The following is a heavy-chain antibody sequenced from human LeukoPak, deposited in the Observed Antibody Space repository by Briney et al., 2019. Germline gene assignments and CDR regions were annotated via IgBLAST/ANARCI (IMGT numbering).Heavy chain of an antibody. Sequence: PGGSLRLSCVASGFTFSSYGMHWVRQAPGKGLEWVAVIWYDGSNKNYVDSVKGRFTISRDNAKNTLYLQMNSLSADDTAVYYCTSQFSTAGGYWGQGTLVTVSS. V-gene: IGHV3-33*03. J-gene: IGHJ4*02. CDR2: IWYDGSNK. CDR3: TSQFSTAGGY. CDR1: GFTFSSYG. D-gene: IGHD4-17*01.